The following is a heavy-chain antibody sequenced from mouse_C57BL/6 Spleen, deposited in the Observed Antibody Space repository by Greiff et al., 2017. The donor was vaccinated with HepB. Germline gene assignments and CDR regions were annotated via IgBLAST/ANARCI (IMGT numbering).Heavy chain of an antibody. D-gene: IGHD1-1*01. Sequence: VKLMESGAELARPGASVKLSCKASGYTFTSYGISWVKQRTGQGLEWIGEIYPRSGNTYYNEKFKGKATLTADKSSSTAYMELRSLTSEDSAVYFCARLGYGSSLYAMDYWGQGTSVTVSS. CDR2: IYPRSGNT. J-gene: IGHJ4*01. CDR1: GYTFTSYG. CDR3: ARLGYGSSLYAMDY. V-gene: IGHV1-81*01.